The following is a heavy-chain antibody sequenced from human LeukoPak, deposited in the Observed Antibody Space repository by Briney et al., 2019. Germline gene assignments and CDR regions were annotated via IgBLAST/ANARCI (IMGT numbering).Heavy chain of an antibody. D-gene: IGHD3-10*01. V-gene: IGHV3-23*01. CDR2: ISGSGGST. Sequence: GGSLRLSCAASGFTFSSYAMSWVRQAPGKGLEWVSAISGSGGSTYYADSVKGRFTISRDKSKNTLYLQMNSLRAEDTAVYYCAKDIPPLRWFGESVYWGQGTLVTVSS. CDR1: GFTFSSYA. CDR3: AKDIPPLRWFGESVY. J-gene: IGHJ4*02.